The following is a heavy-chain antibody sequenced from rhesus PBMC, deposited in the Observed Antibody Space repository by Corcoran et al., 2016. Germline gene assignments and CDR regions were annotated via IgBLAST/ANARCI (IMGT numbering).Heavy chain of an antibody. J-gene: IGHJ4*01. Sequence: EVQLVDSGGGLFQPGGSLRLSCAASGFPFSDYSIRWVRQAPGKGPEWVVFIIKKANGGTAEYAASVKGRFTSSRDDSKSSASLQMNSLKTEDTAVYYCSRDSWSYFDYWGQGVLVTVSS. CDR2: IIKKANGGTA. D-gene: IGHD6-13*01. CDR1: GFPFSDYS. CDR3: SRDSWSYFDY. V-gene: IGHV3S22*01.